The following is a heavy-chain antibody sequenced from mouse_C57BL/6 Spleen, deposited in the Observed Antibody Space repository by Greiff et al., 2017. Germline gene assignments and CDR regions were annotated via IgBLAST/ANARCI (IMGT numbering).Heavy chain of an antibody. D-gene: IGHD2-1*01. Sequence: QVQLQQSGAELVRPGSSVKLSCKASGYTFTSYWMHWVKQRPIQGLEWIGNIDPSDSETHYNQKFKDKATLTVDKSSSTAYMQLSSLTSEDSAIYYCARYLYGKGAMDYWGQGTSVTVSS. J-gene: IGHJ4*01. CDR3: ARYLYGKGAMDY. CDR2: IDPSDSET. CDR1: GYTFTSYW. V-gene: IGHV1-52*01.